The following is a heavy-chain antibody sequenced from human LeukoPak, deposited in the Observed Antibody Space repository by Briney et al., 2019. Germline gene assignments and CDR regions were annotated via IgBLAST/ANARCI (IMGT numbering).Heavy chain of an antibody. CDR3: ARGENTVGATDFDY. Sequence: SETLSLTCTVSGDSISSGDYYWSWIRQPAGKGLEWIGRISSSGSTNYNPSLKSRVTISVDTSKNQFSLKLRSVTAADTAVYYCARGENTVGATDFDYWGQGTLVTVSS. D-gene: IGHD1-26*01. CDR1: GDSISSGDYY. J-gene: IGHJ4*02. V-gene: IGHV4-61*02. CDR2: ISSSGST.